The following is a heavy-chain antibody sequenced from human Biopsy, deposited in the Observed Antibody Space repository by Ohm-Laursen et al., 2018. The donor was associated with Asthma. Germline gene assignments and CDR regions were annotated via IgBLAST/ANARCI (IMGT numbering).Heavy chain of an antibody. V-gene: IGHV1-3*01. Sequence: ATVKISCKASGYTFINFAIHWVRQAPGQRLEWMGWINAGNGNTKNSQKFQGRVSITRDTSARTAYMDLTSLRSEDTAVYYCARTYFDFWTGQVNDAFAIWGQGTVVTVSS. CDR2: INAGNGNT. D-gene: IGHD3-3*01. CDR3: ARTYFDFWTGQVNDAFAI. J-gene: IGHJ3*02. CDR1: GYTFINFA.